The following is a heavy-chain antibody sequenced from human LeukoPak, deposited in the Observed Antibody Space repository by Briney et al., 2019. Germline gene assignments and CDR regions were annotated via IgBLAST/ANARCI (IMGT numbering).Heavy chain of an antibody. CDR3: ARARGWSGYERFDY. Sequence: ASVKVSCKASGGTFSSYAISWVRQAPGQGLEWMGGIIPIFGTANYAQKFQGRVTITADESTSTAYMELSSLRSKDTAVYYCARARGWSGYERFDYWGQGTLVTVSS. J-gene: IGHJ4*02. D-gene: IGHD3-3*01. CDR1: GGTFSSYA. CDR2: IIPIFGTA. V-gene: IGHV1-69*13.